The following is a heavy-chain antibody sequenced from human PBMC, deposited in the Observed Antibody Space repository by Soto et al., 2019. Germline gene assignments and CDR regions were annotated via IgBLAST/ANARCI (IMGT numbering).Heavy chain of an antibody. J-gene: IGHJ6*02. CDR3: AKGITDTGGYYYYSMDV. D-gene: IGHD3-16*01. V-gene: IGHV3-23*01. Sequence: PGGSLRLSCAASGFTFSIYAMSWVRQAPGKGLEWVSGIGGGNDDTYYADSVKGRFTISRDNSKSTLSLQMNGLRAEDTAVYYCAKGITDTGGYYYYSMDVRGQGTAVTVAS. CDR2: IGGGNDDT. CDR1: GFTFSIYA.